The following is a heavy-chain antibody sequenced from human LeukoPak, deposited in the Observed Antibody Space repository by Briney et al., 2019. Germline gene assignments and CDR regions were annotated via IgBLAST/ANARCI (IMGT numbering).Heavy chain of an antibody. Sequence: GASVKVSCKASGYTFTSYDINWVRQATGQGLEWMGWMNPNSGNTGYAQKIQGRDTMTTNTSISTAYMELSSLRSEDTAVYYCARLPQIAAAGTFDYWGQGTLVTVSS. CDR1: GYTFTSYD. D-gene: IGHD6-13*01. J-gene: IGHJ4*02. V-gene: IGHV1-8*01. CDR2: MNPNSGNT. CDR3: ARLPQIAAAGTFDY.